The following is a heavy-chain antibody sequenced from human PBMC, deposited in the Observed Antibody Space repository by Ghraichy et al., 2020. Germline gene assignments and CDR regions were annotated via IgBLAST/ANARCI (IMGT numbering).Heavy chain of an antibody. CDR2: ISYDGSNK. D-gene: IGHD6-13*01. Sequence: GSLRLSCAAAGFNFSRYAMHWVRQAPGKGLEWVALISYDGSNKYYADSVKGRFTISRDNSENTMYLEMNSLRTEDTAVYYCARDRLATTGAGGKGYFDLWGCGTLVTVSS. CDR3: ARDRLATTGAGGKGYFDL. V-gene: IGHV3-30*04. CDR1: GFNFSRYA. J-gene: IGHJ2*01.